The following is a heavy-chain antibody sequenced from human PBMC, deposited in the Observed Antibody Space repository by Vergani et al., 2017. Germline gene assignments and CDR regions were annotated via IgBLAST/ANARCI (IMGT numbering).Heavy chain of an antibody. V-gene: IGHV3-23*03. Sequence: EVQLLESGGGLVQPGGSLRLSCAASGFTFSSYAMSWVRQAPGKGLEWVSVIYSGGSSTYYADSVKGRFTISRDNSKNTLYLQMNSLRAEDTAVYYCAKLPPLDLRGGAFDIWGQGTMVTVSS. J-gene: IGHJ3*02. CDR1: GFTFSSYA. D-gene: IGHD4-17*01. CDR3: AKLPPLDLRGGAFDI. CDR2: IYSGGSST.